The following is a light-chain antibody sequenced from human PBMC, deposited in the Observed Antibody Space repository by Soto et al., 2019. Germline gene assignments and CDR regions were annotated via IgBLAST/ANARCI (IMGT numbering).Light chain of an antibody. Sequence: DVVMTQSPLSLPVTLGQPASISCRSSQSLVYSDGNIYLHWFQQRPGQSPRRLIYKVSNRDSGVAERFNGSGSATDFTLKISRVEAEEGGVYYCMQGAQGPLTVGPGTKVDSK. CDR2: KVS. CDR3: MQGAQGPLT. V-gene: IGKV2-30*01. CDR1: QSLVYSDGNIY. J-gene: IGKJ3*01.